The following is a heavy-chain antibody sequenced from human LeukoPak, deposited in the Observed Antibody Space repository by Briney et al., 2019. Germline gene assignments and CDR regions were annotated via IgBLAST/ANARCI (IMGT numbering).Heavy chain of an antibody. D-gene: IGHD2-2*03. CDR3: VSGYCSSTSCQPDY. J-gene: IGHJ4*02. V-gene: IGHV3-64D*06. Sequence: GRSLRLSCSASGFTFSSYAMHWVRQAPGKGLEYVSAISSNGGSTYYADSVKGRFTISRDNSKNTLYLQMSSLRAEDTAVYYCVSGYCSSTSCQPDYWGQGTLVTVSS. CDR2: ISSNGGST. CDR1: GFTFSSYA.